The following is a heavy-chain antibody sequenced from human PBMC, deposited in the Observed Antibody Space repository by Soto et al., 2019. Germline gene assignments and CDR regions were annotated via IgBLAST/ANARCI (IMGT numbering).Heavy chain of an antibody. CDR3: AKDNGSGCDWLRVGDASDI. Sequence: GSLRLSCAASGFTFSSYCMHWVRQALGKGLEWQAVIKYNGSNKYYTDSVKCRHTNSRDKSKKTLYLQMNRRRGEDTAVYYCAKDNGSGCDWLRVGDASDIWGQGTMVTV. CDR1: GFTFSSYC. J-gene: IGHJ3*02. CDR2: IKYNGSNK. D-gene: IGHD5-12*01. V-gene: IGHV3-30*18.